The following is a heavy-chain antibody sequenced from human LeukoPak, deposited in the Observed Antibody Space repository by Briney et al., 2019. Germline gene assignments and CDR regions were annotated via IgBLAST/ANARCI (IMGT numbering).Heavy chain of an antibody. Sequence: GGSLRLSCAVSGFAFGSEAMSWVRQSPARGLEWVASISPGGGTTYYADYVKGRFTISRDNSKNTLFLQMNSLRAEDTAVYYCAKDALISFRGAWSQSDYWGQGALVTVSS. J-gene: IGHJ4*02. CDR3: AKDALISFRGAWSQSDY. CDR2: ISPGGGTT. CDR1: GFAFGSEA. D-gene: IGHD3-16*02. V-gene: IGHV3-23*01.